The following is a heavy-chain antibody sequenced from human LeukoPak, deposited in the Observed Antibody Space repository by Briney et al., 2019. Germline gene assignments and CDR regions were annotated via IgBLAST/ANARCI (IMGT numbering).Heavy chain of an antibody. Sequence: PGGSLRLSCAASGFTVSSNYMSWVRQAPGEGLEWVSVIYSGGSTYYADSVKGRFTISRDNSKNTLYLQMNSLRAEDTAVYYCAKDGWFGELLYRVDYWGQGTLVTVSS. J-gene: IGHJ4*02. CDR3: AKDGWFGELLYRVDY. V-gene: IGHV3-66*01. CDR2: IYSGGST. D-gene: IGHD3-10*01. CDR1: GFTVSSNY.